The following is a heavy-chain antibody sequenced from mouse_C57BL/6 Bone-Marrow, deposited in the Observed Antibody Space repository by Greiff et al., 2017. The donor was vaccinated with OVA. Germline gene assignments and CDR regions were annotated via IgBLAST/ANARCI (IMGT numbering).Heavy chain of an antibody. J-gene: IGHJ2*01. CDR3: ARNPYSYFDY. CDR1: GYTFTGYW. D-gene: IGHD1-3*01. Sequence: QVQLQQSGAELMKPGASVKLSCKATGYTFTGYWIEWVKQRPGHGLEWIGAILPGSGSTNYHEKFKGKATFTADTSSNTAYMQLSSLTTEDSAIYYCARNPYSYFDYWGQGTTLTVSS. CDR2: ILPGSGST. V-gene: IGHV1-9*01.